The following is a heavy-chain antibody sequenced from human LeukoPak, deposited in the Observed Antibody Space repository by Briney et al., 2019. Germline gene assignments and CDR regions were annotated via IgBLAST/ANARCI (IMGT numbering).Heavy chain of an antibody. CDR1: GFTFSDYS. Sequence: GGSLRLSCAASGFTFSDYSMNWVRQAPGKGLEWVSTITGSSNHIYYADSLKGRFTISRDNAKNTLYLQMNSLRAEDTALYYCARDLGAYYDSSDNWFDPWGQGTLVTVSS. D-gene: IGHD3-22*01. CDR2: ITGSSNHI. CDR3: ARDLGAYYDSSDNWFDP. J-gene: IGHJ5*02. V-gene: IGHV3-21*01.